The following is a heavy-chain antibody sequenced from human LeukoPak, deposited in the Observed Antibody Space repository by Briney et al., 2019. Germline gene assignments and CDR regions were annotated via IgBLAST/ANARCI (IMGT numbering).Heavy chain of an antibody. D-gene: IGHD3-16*01. J-gene: IGHJ4*02. Sequence: SQTLSLTCAISGDSVRQSPSRGLEWLGGTYYRSKWYNDYAVSVKGRITISADTSKNQFSLQLNSVTPEDTAVYYCARSISGLGDWGQGTLVTVSS. CDR3: ARSISGLGD. CDR2: TYYRSKWYN. V-gene: IGHV6-1*01. CDR1: GDSV.